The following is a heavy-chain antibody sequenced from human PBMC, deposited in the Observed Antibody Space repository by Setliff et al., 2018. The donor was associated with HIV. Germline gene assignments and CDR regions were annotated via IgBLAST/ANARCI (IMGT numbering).Heavy chain of an antibody. D-gene: IGHD3-9*01. CDR1: GGSINRSNYY. V-gene: IGHV4-39*01. Sequence: SETLSLTCTVPGGSINRSNYYWGWIRQPPGKGLEWIGTISYTGSTYYDPSLKSRVTISLDTSKNQFFLKLSSVTAPDTAIYYCARQTWEYYDTLTGYYRSPKNCDSWGQGTLVIVSS. CDR3: ARQTWEYYDTLTGYYRSPKNCDS. J-gene: IGHJ4*02. CDR2: ISYTGST.